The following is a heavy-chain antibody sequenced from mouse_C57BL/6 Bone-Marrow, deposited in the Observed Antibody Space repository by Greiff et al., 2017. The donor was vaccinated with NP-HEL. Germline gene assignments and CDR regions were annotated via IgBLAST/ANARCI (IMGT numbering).Heavy chain of an antibody. CDR1: GYTFTSYW. D-gene: IGHD1-1*01. Sequence: QVQLQQSGAELAKPGASVKLSCKASGYTFTSYWMHWVKQRPGQGLEWIGYIKPSSGYTKNNQKFKDKATLTADKSSSTAYMQLSSLTYADSAVYYCAEDAYCGSSSAWFAYWGQGTLVTVSA. J-gene: IGHJ3*01. V-gene: IGHV1-7*01. CDR3: AEDAYCGSSSAWFAY. CDR2: IKPSSGYT.